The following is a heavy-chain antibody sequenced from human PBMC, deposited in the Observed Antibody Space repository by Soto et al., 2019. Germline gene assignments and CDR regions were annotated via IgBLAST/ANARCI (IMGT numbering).Heavy chain of an antibody. V-gene: IGHV4-61*01. CDR1: GGSDLSCNSY. Sequence: SETLSLTCNGSGGSDLSCNSYWSWILHSPRAGLEWIGYMYYSGSTNYNPSLKSRVTILVDTSKNQFSLKLISVTAADTAVYYCARGRRYYYDNAGPFYFEHWGQGTLVTVSS. CDR2: MYYSGST. D-gene: IGHD3-22*01. J-gene: IGHJ4*02. CDR3: ARGRRYYYDNAGPFYFEH.